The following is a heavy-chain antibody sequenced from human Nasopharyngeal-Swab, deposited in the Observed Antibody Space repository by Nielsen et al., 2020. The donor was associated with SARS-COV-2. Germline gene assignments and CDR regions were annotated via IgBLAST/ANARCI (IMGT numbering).Heavy chain of an antibody. V-gene: IGHV4-31*03. CDR2: SHYSGST. J-gene: IGHJ4*02. CDR3: ARIYCSTTSCSNFDY. Sequence: SETLSLTCSVSGAPISSVGYYWSWIRQHPGKGLEWIGSSHYSGSTYYNPSLKSRVTISVDTSKNQFSLELSSVTAADTAVYYCARIYCSTTSCSNFDYWGQGTLVTVSS. CDR1: GAPISSVGYY. D-gene: IGHD2-2*01.